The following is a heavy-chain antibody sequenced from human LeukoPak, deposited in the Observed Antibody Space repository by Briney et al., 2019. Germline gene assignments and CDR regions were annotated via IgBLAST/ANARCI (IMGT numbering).Heavy chain of an antibody. CDR2: KKQDGGEK. CDR1: GLHFNYYG. D-gene: IGHD3-22*01. Sequence: GGTLRHSCAASGLHFNYYGMSWVRQATGRGQEWVAHKKQDGGEKYYVESVKGRFTISRDNAKNSLYLQMNNLRAEDTAVYYCARSGYDSSGYRIEDYWGQGTLVTVSS. J-gene: IGHJ4*02. V-gene: IGHV3-7*01. CDR3: ARSGYDSSGYRIEDY.